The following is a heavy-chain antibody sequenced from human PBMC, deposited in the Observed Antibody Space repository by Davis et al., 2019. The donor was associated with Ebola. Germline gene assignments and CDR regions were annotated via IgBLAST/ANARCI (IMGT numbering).Heavy chain of an antibody. CDR3: ARAQFPTTSDH. J-gene: IGHJ4*02. D-gene: IGHD1-1*01. Sequence: ASVKVSCKASTYTFSTYTISWVRQAPGQGLEWMGWISAYSGNTNYAQNLQDRITMTSDTATTTAYMEVGSLRSDDTAVYYCARAQFPTTSDHWGQGTLVTVSS. CDR2: ISAYSGNT. CDR1: TYTFSTYT. V-gene: IGHV1-18*01.